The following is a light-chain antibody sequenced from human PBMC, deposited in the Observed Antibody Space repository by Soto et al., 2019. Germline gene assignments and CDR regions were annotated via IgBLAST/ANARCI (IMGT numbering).Light chain of an antibody. CDR2: AAS. Sequence: DIQMTQSPSSLSASVGDRVTITCRSSQSASSYLNLYQQKPGKAPKLLIYAASSLQSGVPSSFSGSGSGTDFTLTISSLQPEDFATYYCQQSYSTPYTFGQGTKLEIK. CDR1: QSASSY. J-gene: IGKJ2*01. V-gene: IGKV1-39*01. CDR3: QQSYSTPYT.